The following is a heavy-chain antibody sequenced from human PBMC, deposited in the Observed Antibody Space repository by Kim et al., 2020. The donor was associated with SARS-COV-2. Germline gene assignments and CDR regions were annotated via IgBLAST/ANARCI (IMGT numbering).Heavy chain of an antibody. V-gene: IGHV1-24*01. Sequence: IYAQKFQGRFTMTEDTSTDTAYMELSSLRSEDTAVYYCATVTRHGYAFDIWGQGTMVTVSS. J-gene: IGHJ3*02. CDR3: ATVTRHGYAFDI.